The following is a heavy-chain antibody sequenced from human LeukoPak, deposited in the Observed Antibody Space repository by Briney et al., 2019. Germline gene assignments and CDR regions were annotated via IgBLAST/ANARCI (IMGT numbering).Heavy chain of an antibody. CDR3: ARGGRGSQQLVYY. V-gene: IGHV4-34*01. Sequence: PSETLSLTCAVYGGSFSGYYWSWIRQPPGKGLEWIGEINHSGSTNYNPSLKSRVTISVDTSKNQFSLKLSSVTAADTAVYYCARGGRGSQQLVYYWGQGTLVTVSS. CDR2: INHSGST. CDR1: GGSFSGYY. J-gene: IGHJ4*02. D-gene: IGHD6-13*01.